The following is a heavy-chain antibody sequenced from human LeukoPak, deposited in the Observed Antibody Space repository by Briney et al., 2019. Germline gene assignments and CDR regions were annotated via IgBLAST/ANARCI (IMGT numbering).Heavy chain of an antibody. CDR2: IYHSGST. V-gene: IGHV4-30-2*01. D-gene: IGHD1-1*01. CDR3: ARTDDIGAFDI. CDR1: GGSISSGGYS. Sequence: PSQTLSLTCAVSGGSISSGGYSWGWLRQPPGKGLEWIGYIYHSGSTDDNPSRKSRVTIAVDRSKNQFSLKLSSGTAADTAVYYCARTDDIGAFDIWGQGTMVTVSS. J-gene: IGHJ3*02.